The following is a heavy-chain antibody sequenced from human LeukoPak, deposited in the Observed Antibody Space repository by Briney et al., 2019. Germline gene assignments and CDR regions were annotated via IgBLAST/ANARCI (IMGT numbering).Heavy chain of an antibody. J-gene: IGHJ1*01. D-gene: IGHD2-15*01. V-gene: IGHV3-23*01. CDR3: AQQVGYCSSGSCYFIY. Sequence: GGSLRLSCAASGFSFNTYAMSWVRQAPGKGLEWVSAISNTGGSTYYADSVKGRFTISRDKSKNTLSLQMNSLRAEDTAVYYCAQQVGYCSSGSCYFIYWGQGTLVTVSS. CDR1: GFSFNTYA. CDR2: ISNTGGST.